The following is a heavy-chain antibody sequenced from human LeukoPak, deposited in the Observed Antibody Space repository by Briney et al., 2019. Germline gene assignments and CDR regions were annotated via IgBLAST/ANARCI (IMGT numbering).Heavy chain of an antibody. D-gene: IGHD2-8*01. CDR1: GGSFRGYY. J-gene: IGHJ6*03. CDR3: ARGKGYCTNGVCYYYYYYMDV. Sequence: SETLSLTCAVYGGSFRGYYWSWIRQPPGKGLEWIGEINHSGSTNYNPSLKSRVTISVDTSKNQFSLKLSSVTAADTAVYYCARGKGYCTNGVCYYYYYYMDVWGKGTTVTVSS. V-gene: IGHV4-34*01. CDR2: INHSGST.